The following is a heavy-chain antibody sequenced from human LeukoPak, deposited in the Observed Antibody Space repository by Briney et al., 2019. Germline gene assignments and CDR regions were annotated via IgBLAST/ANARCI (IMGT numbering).Heavy chain of an antibody. CDR3: VRDPDALDF. V-gene: IGHV3-48*02. CDR1: GFTFSTYS. J-gene: IGHJ4*02. Sequence: GGSLRLSCKASGFTFSTYSMNWVRQAPGKRLEWVSYIRSSGSPRYYADSVKGRFTISRDDAKSSLYLQMDNLRDEDTAVYYCVRDPDALDFWGQGTWSTVSP. CDR2: IRSSGSPR.